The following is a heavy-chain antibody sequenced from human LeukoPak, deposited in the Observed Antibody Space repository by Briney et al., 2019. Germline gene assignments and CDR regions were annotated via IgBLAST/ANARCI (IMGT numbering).Heavy chain of an antibody. D-gene: IGHD2-15*01. CDR2: ISYGGGTK. CDR3: VRGGPCSGGSCYADYFYDYMDV. V-gene: IGHV3-11*04. J-gene: IGHJ6*03. Sequence: GGSLRLSCAASGFSFSDYYINWFRQAPGKGLEWVSYISYGGGTKHYADSVKGRFTVSRDNAKNSVILQMNSLRAEDTAVYYCVRGGPCSGGSCYADYFYDYMDVWGKGTTVTVSS. CDR1: GFSFSDYY.